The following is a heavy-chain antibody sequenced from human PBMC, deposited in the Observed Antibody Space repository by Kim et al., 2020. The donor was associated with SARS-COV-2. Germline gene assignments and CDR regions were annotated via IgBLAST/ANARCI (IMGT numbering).Heavy chain of an antibody. Sequence: GGSLRLSCAASGFTFSTYLMSWVRQAPGKGLEWVANIKQDGSEKHYVDSVRGRFTISRDNAKNSLYLQMNSLRGEDTAIYYCARGGYYYGSWGQGTLVTVSS. CDR3: ARGGYYYGS. V-gene: IGHV3-7*01. J-gene: IGHJ5*02. CDR2: IKQDGSEK. CDR1: GFTFSTYL. D-gene: IGHD3-10*01.